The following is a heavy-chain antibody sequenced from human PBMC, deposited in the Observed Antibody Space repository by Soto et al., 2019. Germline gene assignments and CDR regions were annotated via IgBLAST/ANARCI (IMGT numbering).Heavy chain of an antibody. CDR2: IYHSGST. Sequence: PSETLSLTCAVSGGSISSSNWWSWVRQPPGKGLEWIGEIYHSGSTNYNPSLKSRVTISVDKSKNQFSLKLSSVTAADTAVYYCARDRGYDILTGYSYGMDVWGQGTTVTVSS. V-gene: IGHV4-4*02. CDR1: GGSISSSNW. CDR3: ARDRGYDILTGYSYGMDV. J-gene: IGHJ6*02. D-gene: IGHD3-9*01.